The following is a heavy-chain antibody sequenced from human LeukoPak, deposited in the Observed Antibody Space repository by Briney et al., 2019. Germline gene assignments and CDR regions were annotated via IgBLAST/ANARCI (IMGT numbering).Heavy chain of an antibody. Sequence: SQTLSLTCTVSGGSISSGDYYWSWIRQPPGKGLEWIGYIYYSGSTYYNPSLKSRVTISADTSKNQFSLKLSPVTAADTAVYYCARDPKEAYDFWSGIRGTDWYFDLWGRGTLVTVSS. CDR2: IYYSGST. CDR3: ARDPKEAYDFWSGIRGTDWYFDL. D-gene: IGHD3-3*01. CDR1: GGSISSGDYY. J-gene: IGHJ2*01. V-gene: IGHV4-30-4*08.